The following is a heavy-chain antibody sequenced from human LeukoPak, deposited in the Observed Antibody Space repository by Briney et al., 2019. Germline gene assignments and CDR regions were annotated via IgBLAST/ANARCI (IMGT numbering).Heavy chain of an antibody. J-gene: IGHJ3*02. Sequence: SETLSLTCAVYGGSFSGYYWSWIRQPPGEGLEWIGEINLGGSTNYYPSLKSRITISVDASKNQVSLKLSSVTAADTAVYYCARVTIFSYAFDIWGQGTMVTVSS. V-gene: IGHV4-34*01. CDR3: ARVTIFSYAFDI. CDR2: INLGGST. D-gene: IGHD3-9*01. CDR1: GGSFSGYY.